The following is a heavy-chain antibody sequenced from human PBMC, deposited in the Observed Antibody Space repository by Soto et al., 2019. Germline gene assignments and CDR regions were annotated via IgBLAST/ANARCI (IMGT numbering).Heavy chain of an antibody. Sequence: EVQLVESGGGLVKPGGSLRLSCAASGLTFTNAWMIWVRQAPGKGLEWVGSIKSNIDGGTADYAAPVKGRFTISRDDSRNTVYLQMNSLQTDDTAVYFCMDTAIIPHVDYWGQGTLVTVSS. CDR2: IKSNIDGGTA. D-gene: IGHD5-18*01. CDR3: MDTAIIPHVDY. J-gene: IGHJ4*02. V-gene: IGHV3-15*07. CDR1: GLTFTNAW.